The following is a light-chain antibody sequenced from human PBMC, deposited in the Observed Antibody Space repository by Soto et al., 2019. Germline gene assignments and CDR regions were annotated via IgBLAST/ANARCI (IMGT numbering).Light chain of an antibody. Sequence: QSALTQPASVSGSPGQSITISCTGTSSDVGGYNSVSWYQQHPGKAPKLMIYEVCNRPSGVSNRFSGSKSGNTASLTISGLQAEDEADYYCSSYTSSSTDVFGSGTKLTVL. V-gene: IGLV2-14*01. CDR1: SSDVGGYNS. J-gene: IGLJ1*01. CDR3: SSYTSSSTDV. CDR2: EVC.